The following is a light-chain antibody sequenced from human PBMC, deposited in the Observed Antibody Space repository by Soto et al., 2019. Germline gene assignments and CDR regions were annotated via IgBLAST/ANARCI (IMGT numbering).Light chain of an antibody. J-gene: IGLJ2*01. V-gene: IGLV1-40*01. CDR1: SSNIGAGYV. Sequence: QLVLTQPPSVSGAPGQRVTISCTGSSSNIGAGYVIHWYQQLPGTAPKLLIYGDSNRPSGVPDRFSGSKSGTSASLAITGLQAEDEADYYCQSYDSSLNGVVFGGGTKLTVL. CDR3: QSYDSSLNGVV. CDR2: GDS.